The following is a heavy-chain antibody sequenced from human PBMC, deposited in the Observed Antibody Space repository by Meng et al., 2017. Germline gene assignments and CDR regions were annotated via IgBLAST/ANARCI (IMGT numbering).Heavy chain of an antibody. CDR3: ARVQQWLAYDY. Sequence: ASGDTLTSYARHRVRQAPGKWLELVAVISYVESYKYYADSVKGRFTISRDNSKNTLYLQMNSLRAEDPAVYYCARVQQWLAYDYWGQGTLVTVSS. V-gene: IGHV3-30*01. J-gene: IGHJ4*02. D-gene: IGHD6-19*01. CDR1: GDTLTSYA. CDR2: ISYVESYK.